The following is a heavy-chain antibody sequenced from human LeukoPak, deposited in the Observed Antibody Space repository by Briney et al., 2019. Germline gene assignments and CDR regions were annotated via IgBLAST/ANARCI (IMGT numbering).Heavy chain of an antibody. Sequence: GGSLRLSCAASGFTFSSYEMNWVRQAPGKGLEWVSYISSSSSYIYYADSVKGRFTISRDNAKNSLYLQMNSLRAEDTAVYYCAREGSSSWYFDYWGQGTLVTVSS. CDR1: GFTFSSYE. V-gene: IGHV3-21*05. CDR3: AREGSSSWYFDY. J-gene: IGHJ4*02. CDR2: ISSSSSYI. D-gene: IGHD6-13*01.